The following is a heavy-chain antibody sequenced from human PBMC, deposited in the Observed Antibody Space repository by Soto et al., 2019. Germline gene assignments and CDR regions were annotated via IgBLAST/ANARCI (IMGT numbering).Heavy chain of an antibody. CDR3: AKDNDFWRGSWFDP. V-gene: IGHV3-23*01. CDR1: GFTFSTYA. Sequence: GESLKISCAASGFTFSTYAMTWVRQAPGKGLEWVSGISGGIDRTYYADSVKGRFTISRDNSKNTVYLQMNSLRAEDTAVYYCAKDNDFWRGSWFDPWGQGTLVTVSS. CDR2: ISGGIDRT. D-gene: IGHD3-3*01. J-gene: IGHJ5*02.